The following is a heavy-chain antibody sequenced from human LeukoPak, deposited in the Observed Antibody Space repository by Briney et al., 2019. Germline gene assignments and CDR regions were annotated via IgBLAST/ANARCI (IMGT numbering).Heavy chain of an antibody. V-gene: IGHV4-39*01. CDR2: IYYSGIT. CDR3: ARLFTIFGVGYYGMDV. D-gene: IGHD3-3*01. J-gene: IGHJ6*02. Sequence: PSETLSLTCTVSGDSISSRSHYWGWIRQPPGKGLEWIGSIYYSGITYYNPSLKGRVTISVDTSKNQFSLKLSSVTAADTAVYYCARLFTIFGVGYYGMDVWGQGTPVTVSS. CDR1: GDSISSRSHY.